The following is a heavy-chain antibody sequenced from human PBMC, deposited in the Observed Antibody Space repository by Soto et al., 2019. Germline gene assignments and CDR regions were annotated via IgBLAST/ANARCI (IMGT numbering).Heavy chain of an antibody. CDR1: GFTFISYG. D-gene: IGHD3-10*01. J-gene: IGHJ4*02. CDR3: ARVQFHKLPEAGTSYYWDTGNS. V-gene: IGHV3-21*01. CDR2: ISSSSSYI. Sequence: EVHLVESGGGLVEPGGSLRLSCAASGFTFISYGMNWVRQAPGKGLEWVSFISSSSSYIYYADSVKGRFTISRDNSKNSLYLQMNSLRAEDTAVYYCARVQFHKLPEAGTSYYWDTGNSWGQGTLVTVSS.